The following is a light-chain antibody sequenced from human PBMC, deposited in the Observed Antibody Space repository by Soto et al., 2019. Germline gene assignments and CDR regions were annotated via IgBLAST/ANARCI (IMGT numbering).Light chain of an antibody. CDR3: SSYTSSINPWV. CDR2: EVS. CDR1: SSDGGGYNY. J-gene: IGLJ3*02. V-gene: IGLV2-14*01. Sequence: QSVLTQPASVSGSPGQSITISCTGTSSDGGGYNYVSWYQQHPGKAPKVMIYEVSNRPSGVSNRFSGSKSGNTASLTISGLQAEDEADYYCSSYTSSINPWVFGGGTKVTVL.